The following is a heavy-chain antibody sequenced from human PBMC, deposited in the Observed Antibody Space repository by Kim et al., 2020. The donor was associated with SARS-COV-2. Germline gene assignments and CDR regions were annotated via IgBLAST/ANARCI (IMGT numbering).Heavy chain of an antibody. Sequence: SETLSLTCTVSGGSISSYYWSWIRQPQGTGLEWIGYIYYSGSTNYNPSLKSRVSISVDTSKNQFSLKLSAGTAAGTAVYYCARVLTHKIFGVVIPHEFDYWGQGTLVTVSS. J-gene: IGHJ4*02. CDR1: GGSISSYY. D-gene: IGHD3-3*01. CDR3: ARVLTHKIFGVVIPHEFDY. V-gene: IGHV4-59*01. CDR2: IYYSGST.